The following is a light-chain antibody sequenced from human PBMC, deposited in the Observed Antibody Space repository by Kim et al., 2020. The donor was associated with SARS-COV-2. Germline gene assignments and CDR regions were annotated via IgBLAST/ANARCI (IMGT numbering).Light chain of an antibody. J-gene: IGKJ4*01. Sequence: LVPGEKATRTCRATPGVSSSYLAWYQQRPGQAPRLLIYRASDRATGTPDRFSGSGSGTDFTLTISRVEPEDFAVYYCQQYGTSPVTFGGGTKLEI. CDR1: PGVSSSY. CDR2: RAS. V-gene: IGKV3-20*01. CDR3: QQYGTSPVT.